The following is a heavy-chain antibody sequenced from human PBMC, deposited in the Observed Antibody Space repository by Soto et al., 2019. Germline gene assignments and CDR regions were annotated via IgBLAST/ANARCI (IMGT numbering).Heavy chain of an antibody. CDR1: GFTFSGHY. V-gene: IGHV3-72*01. CDR3: ARVSSGYDFWGYYYYYGMDV. D-gene: IGHD5-12*01. J-gene: IGHJ6*02. Sequence: PGGSLRLSCAASGFTFSGHYMDWVRQDPGKGLEWVGRTRNKANSYTTEYAASVKGRFTISRDDSKNSLYLQMNSLKTEDTAVYYCARVSSGYDFWGYYYYYGMDVWGQGTTVTVSS. CDR2: TRNKANSYTT.